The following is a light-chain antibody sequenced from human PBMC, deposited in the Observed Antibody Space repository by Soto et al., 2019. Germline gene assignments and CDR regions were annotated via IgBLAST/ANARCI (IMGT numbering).Light chain of an antibody. J-gene: IGLJ1*01. CDR3: SSYTSSTSLDV. CDR1: SSDVGGYNY. CDR2: EFS. V-gene: IGLV2-14*01. Sequence: QSVLTQPASVSGSPGQSITISCTGTSSDVGGYNYVSWYQQHPGKAPKLMIYEFSNRPSGVSIRFSGSKSGNTASLTISGLQAEDEADYYCSSYTSSTSLDVFGTGTKVTVL.